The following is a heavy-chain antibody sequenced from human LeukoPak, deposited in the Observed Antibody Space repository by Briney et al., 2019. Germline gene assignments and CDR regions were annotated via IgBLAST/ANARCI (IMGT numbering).Heavy chain of an antibody. V-gene: IGHV1-2*02. D-gene: IGHD5-18*01. CDR1: GYTFTGYY. CDR2: INPNSGGT. J-gene: IGHJ4*02. CDR3: AREYSREDY. Sequence: ASVKVSCKASGYTFTGYYMHWVRQAPGQGLEWMGWINPNSGGTNYAQKFQDRVTLTRDTSISTAYMELNRLRYDDTAVYYCAREYSREDYWGQGTLVTVSS.